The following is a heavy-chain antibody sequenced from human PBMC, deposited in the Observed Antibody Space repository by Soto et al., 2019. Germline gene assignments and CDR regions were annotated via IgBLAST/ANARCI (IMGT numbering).Heavy chain of an antibody. V-gene: IGHV3-23*01. CDR1: GFTFSSYA. CDR2: ISGSGGST. J-gene: IGHJ5*02. CDR3: AKGVGDCSSTSCLHRGWFDP. D-gene: IGHD2-2*01. Sequence: GGSLRLSCAASGFTFSSYAMSWVRQAPGKGLEWVSAISGSGGSTYYADSVKGQFTISRDNSKNTLYLQMNSLRAEDTAVYYCAKGVGDCSSTSCLHRGWFDPWGQGTLVTVSS.